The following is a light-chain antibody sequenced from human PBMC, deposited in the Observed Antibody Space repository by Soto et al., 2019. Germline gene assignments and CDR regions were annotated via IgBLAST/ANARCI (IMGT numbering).Light chain of an antibody. J-gene: IGKJ5*01. CDR3: QQSYSTPIT. CDR1: QSISSY. V-gene: IGKV1-39*01. CDR2: AAS. Sequence: DIQMTQSPSSLSASVGDRVTITCRASQSISSYLIWYQQKPGKAPKLLISAASSLRSGVPSRFSGSGSGTDFTLTISSLQPVDFATYYCQQSYSTPITFGQGTRLEI.